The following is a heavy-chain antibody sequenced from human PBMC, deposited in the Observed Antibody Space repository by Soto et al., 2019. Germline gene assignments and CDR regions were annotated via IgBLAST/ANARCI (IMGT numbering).Heavy chain of an antibody. CDR3: ARGDYYDSSGYLFDY. Sequence: SATLSLTCAVSGGSISSGGYSWSWIRQPPGKGLEWIGYIYHSGSTYYNPSLKSRVTISVDRSKNQFSLKLSSLRSEDTAVYYCARGDYYDSSGYLFDYWGQGTLVTVSS. J-gene: IGHJ4*02. V-gene: IGHV4-30-2*01. CDR2: IYHSGST. D-gene: IGHD3-22*01. CDR1: GGSISSGGYS.